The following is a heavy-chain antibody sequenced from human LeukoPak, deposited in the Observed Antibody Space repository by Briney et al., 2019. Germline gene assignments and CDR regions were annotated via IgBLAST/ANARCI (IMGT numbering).Heavy chain of an antibody. CDR2: IIPIFGTA. V-gene: IGHV1-69*13. CDR3: ARDFVGSSYYYYYGMDV. CDR1: GGTFSSYA. J-gene: IGHJ6*02. Sequence: SVKVSCKASGGTFSSYAISWVRQAPGQGLEWMGGIIPIFGTANYAQKFQGRVTITADESTSTAYMELSSLRSEDTAVYYCARDFVGSSYYYYYGMDVWGQGTTVTVSS. D-gene: IGHD1-26*01.